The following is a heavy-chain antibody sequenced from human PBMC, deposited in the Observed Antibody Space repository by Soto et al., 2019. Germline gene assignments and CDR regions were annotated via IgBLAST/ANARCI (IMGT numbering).Heavy chain of an antibody. CDR3: ARVAY. J-gene: IGHJ4*02. CDR1: GFTFSSYV. Sequence: PGGSLRLSCAASGFTFSSYVMSWVRQVPGKGLEWVASISSGSSDTWYADSVKGRFIISRDNAQNSLFLQMNTLRPEDTAMYYCARVAYWGPGTQVTVSS. V-gene: IGHV3-21*01. CDR2: ISSGSSDT.